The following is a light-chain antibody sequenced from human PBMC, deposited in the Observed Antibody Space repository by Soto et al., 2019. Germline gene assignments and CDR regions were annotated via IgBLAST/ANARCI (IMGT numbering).Light chain of an antibody. CDR2: GNS. CDR3: QSYDSSLSGGVV. J-gene: IGLJ2*01. V-gene: IGLV1-40*01. CDR1: SSNIGAGYD. Sequence: QSVLTQPPSVSGAPGQRVTISCTGSSSNIGAGYDVHWYQQLPGTAPKLLIYGNSNRPSGVPDRFSGSKSGTSASLAITGLQAEDEADYYCQSYDSSLSGGVVFGGGTKLTFL.